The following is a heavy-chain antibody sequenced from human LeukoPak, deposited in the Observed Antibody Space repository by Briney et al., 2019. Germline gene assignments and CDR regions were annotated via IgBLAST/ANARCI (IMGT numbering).Heavy chain of an antibody. CDR3: GGLPAATIFPQYYFDY. CDR1: GFTFSSYA. D-gene: IGHD2-2*01. Sequence: PGGSLRLSCAASGFTFSSYAMHWVRQAPGKGLEYVSAISSNGGSTYYANSVKGRFTISRDNSKNTLYLQMNSLRAEDTAVYYCGGLPAATIFPQYYFDYWGQGTLVTVSS. J-gene: IGHJ4*02. CDR2: ISSNGGST. V-gene: IGHV3-64*01.